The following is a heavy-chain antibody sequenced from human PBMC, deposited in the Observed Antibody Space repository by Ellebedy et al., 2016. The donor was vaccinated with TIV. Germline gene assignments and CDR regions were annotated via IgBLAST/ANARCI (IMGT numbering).Heavy chain of an antibody. Sequence: GESLKISCVASGFTVNSNYMSWVRQAPGKGLEWLSLIHTGGSTVYADSVKGRFTISRDNSKNTLYLQMNSLKAEDTAVYYCAHRILKWEPTVGSMAFDLWGQGTMVIVSS. CDR3: AHRILKWEPTVGSMAFDL. CDR1: GFTVNSNY. V-gene: IGHV3-53*01. CDR2: IHTGGST. J-gene: IGHJ3*01. D-gene: IGHD1-14*01.